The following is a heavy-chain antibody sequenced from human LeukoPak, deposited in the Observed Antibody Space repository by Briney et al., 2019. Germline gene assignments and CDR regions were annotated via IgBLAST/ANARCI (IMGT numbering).Heavy chain of an antibody. J-gene: IGHJ6*02. Sequence: PSETLSLTCTVSGGSISNSYWSWIRQPAGKGLEWIGRMYVSGTTNYTPSLRSRVTMSVATSKNQFSLRLSSVTAADTAVYYCARENYYDSSGYSEGLDVWGQGTTVTVSS. CDR2: MYVSGTT. D-gene: IGHD3-22*01. CDR1: GGSISNSY. CDR3: ARENYYDSSGYSEGLDV. V-gene: IGHV4-4*07.